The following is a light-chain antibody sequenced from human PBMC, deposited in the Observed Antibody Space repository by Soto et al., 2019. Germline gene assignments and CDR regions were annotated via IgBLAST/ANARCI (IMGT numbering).Light chain of an antibody. CDR2: GAS. Sequence: EIILTQSPASLSVSPGERATLSCRASQSVNNNVAWYQQKRGQAPRLLIYGASTRATGIPGRFRGSGSGTEFTLTITNLQADDCEVYFCQQYNNWPPDTFGQGTKLEIK. CDR3: QQYNNWPPDT. J-gene: IGKJ2*01. CDR1: QSVNNN. V-gene: IGKV3-15*01.